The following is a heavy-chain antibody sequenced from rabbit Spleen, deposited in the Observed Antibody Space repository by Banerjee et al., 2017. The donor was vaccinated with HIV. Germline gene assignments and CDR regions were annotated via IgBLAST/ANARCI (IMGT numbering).Heavy chain of an antibody. Sequence: QLKESGGGLVQPGGSLKLSCKGSGFDFSTYYMSWVRQAPGKGLEWIGYIDPFFGTTYYAIWVNGRFTISSHNAQNTLYLQLKSLTAADTATYFCARGPPYADYTAYGYVYFNLWGPGTLVTVS. D-gene: IGHD6-1*01. J-gene: IGHJ4*01. CDR1: GFDFSTYY. V-gene: IGHV1S7*01. CDR2: IDPFFGTT. CDR3: ARGPPYADYTAYGYVYFNL.